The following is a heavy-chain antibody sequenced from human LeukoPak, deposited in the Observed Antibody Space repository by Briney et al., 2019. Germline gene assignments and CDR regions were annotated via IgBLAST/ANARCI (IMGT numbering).Heavy chain of an antibody. J-gene: IGHJ4*02. CDR2: ISGSGGST. CDR1: GFTFSSSA. D-gene: IGHD1-26*01. V-gene: IGHV3-23*01. CDR3: AKDGSFLYYFDY. Sequence: GGSLRLSCAASGFTFSSSAMSWVRQAPGKGLEWVSAISGSGGSTYYADSVKGRFTISRDNSKNTLYLQMNSLRAEDTAVYYCAKDGSFLYYFDYWGQGTLVTVSS.